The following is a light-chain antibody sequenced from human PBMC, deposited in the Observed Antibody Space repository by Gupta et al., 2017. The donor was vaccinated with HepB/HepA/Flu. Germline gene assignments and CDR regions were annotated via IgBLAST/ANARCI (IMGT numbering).Light chain of an antibody. J-gene: IGLJ3*02. CDR1: SSDVGGYNY. CDR2: DVS. CDR3: CSYAGSYTWV. V-gene: IGLV2-11*01. Sequence: QSALTQPHPVSGSPGQSVTISCTGSSSDVGGYNYVSWYQQHPGKAPKLMTYDVSKRPSGVPDRFSGSKSGNTASLTISGLQAEDEAEYYCCSYAGSYTWVFGEGTKVTVL.